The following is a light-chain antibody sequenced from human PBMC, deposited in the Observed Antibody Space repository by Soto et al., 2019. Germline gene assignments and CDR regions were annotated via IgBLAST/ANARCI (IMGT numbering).Light chain of an antibody. Sequence: QSVLTQPASVSGSPGQSITISCTGTSSDVGGYKFVSWYQQHPGTAPKLMIYEVSNRPSGVSSRFSGSKSGNTASLTISGLQAEDEADYCCGSYTSRTTYVFGTGTKVIV. CDR1: SSDVGGYKF. CDR2: EVS. CDR3: GSYTSRTTYV. V-gene: IGLV2-14*01. J-gene: IGLJ1*01.